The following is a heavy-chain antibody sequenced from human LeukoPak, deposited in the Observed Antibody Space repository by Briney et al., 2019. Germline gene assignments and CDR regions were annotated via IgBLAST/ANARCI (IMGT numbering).Heavy chain of an antibody. J-gene: IGHJ4*02. Sequence: SETLSLTCTVSGASINSHSYYWGWIRQAPGKGLEWIGSVFYDGTSYSNPSLTSRAAVFVDTSTDQFSLDLSFVTAADTALYYCVRHISTNTGYFDSCGQGILVSVSS. CDR1: GASINSHSYY. V-gene: IGHV4-39*01. CDR2: VFYDGTS. D-gene: IGHD2/OR15-2a*01. CDR3: VRHISTNTGYFDS.